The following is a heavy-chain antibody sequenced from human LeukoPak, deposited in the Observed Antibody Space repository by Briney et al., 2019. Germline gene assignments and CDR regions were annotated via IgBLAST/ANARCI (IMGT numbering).Heavy chain of an antibody. CDR1: GDSLVSGHY. CDR3: AREIYYDSSAYDY. Sequence: SETLSLTCTVSGDSLVSGHYWGWIRQPPGQGLEWVGSVYHSGSIYYNPSLKSRVIMSVDTSKNQFSLKLSSLTAADTAIYYCAREIYYDSSAYDYWGQGTLVTVSS. D-gene: IGHD3-22*01. J-gene: IGHJ4*02. CDR2: VYHSGSI. V-gene: IGHV4-38-2*02.